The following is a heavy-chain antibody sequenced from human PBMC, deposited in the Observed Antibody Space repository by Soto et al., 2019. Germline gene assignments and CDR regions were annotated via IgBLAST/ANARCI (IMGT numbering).Heavy chain of an antibody. CDR1: GGSVSSGSYY. D-gene: IGHD4-17*01. J-gene: IGHJ6*02. CDR3: ARATTVTTRYYYYYGMDV. CDR2: IYYSGST. Sequence: PSETLSLTCTVSGGSVSSGSYYWSWIRQPPGKGLEWIGYIYYSGSTNYNPSLKSRVTISVDTSKNQFSLKLSSVTAADTAVYYCARATTVTTRYYYYYGMDVWGQGTTVTVSS. V-gene: IGHV4-61*01.